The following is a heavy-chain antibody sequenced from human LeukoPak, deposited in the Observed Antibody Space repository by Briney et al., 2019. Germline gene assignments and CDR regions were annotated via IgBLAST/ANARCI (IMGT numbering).Heavy chain of an antibody. CDR2: IWYDGSNK. CDR1: GFTFSSYG. V-gene: IGHV3-33*01. J-gene: IGHJ4*02. CDR3: ARGHYGDYVLDY. D-gene: IGHD4-17*01. Sequence: GRSLRLSCAASGFTFSSYGMHWVRQAPGKGLEWVAVIWYDGSNKYHADSVKGRFTISRDNSKNTLYLQMNSLRAEDTAVYYCARGHYGDYVLDYWGQGTLVTVSS.